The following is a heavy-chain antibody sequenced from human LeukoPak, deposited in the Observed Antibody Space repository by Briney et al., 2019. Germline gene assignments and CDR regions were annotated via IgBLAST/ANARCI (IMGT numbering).Heavy chain of an antibody. J-gene: IGHJ3*02. V-gene: IGHV4-39*01. CDR1: GGSISSSSYY. CDR2: IYYSGRT. Sequence: PSETLSLTCTVSGGSISSSSYYWGWIRHPPGKALEWIGSIYYSGRTYYNPSLKSRVTISVDTSKNQFSLKLSSVTAADTAVYYCARHRSIAARDDAFDIWGQGTMVTVSS. CDR3: ARHRSIAARDDAFDI. D-gene: IGHD6-6*01.